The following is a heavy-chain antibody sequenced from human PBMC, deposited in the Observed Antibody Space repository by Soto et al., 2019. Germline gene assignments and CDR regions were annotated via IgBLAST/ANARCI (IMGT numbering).Heavy chain of an antibody. Sequence: EVQLVESGGGLVQPGGSLRLSCAASGFTVSSNYMSWVRQAPGKGLEWVSVIYSGGSTYYADSVKGRFTISRDNSKNTRYLQMNSLRAEDTAVYYCARFGSGSYYPYYYYGMDVWGQGTTVTVSS. D-gene: IGHD3-10*01. CDR1: GFTVSSNY. V-gene: IGHV3-66*01. J-gene: IGHJ6*02. CDR2: IYSGGST. CDR3: ARFGSGSYYPYYYYGMDV.